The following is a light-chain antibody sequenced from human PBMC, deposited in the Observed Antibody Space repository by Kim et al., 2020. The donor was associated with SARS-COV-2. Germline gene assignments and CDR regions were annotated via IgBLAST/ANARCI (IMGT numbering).Light chain of an antibody. CDR1: SSNVGSKT. CDR3: AAWDDSLHGYV. Sequence: QSVLTQPPSTSGTPGQRVTISCSGGSSNVGSKTVNWYQHLPGTTPKPLVHTNNQRPSGVPDRFSGSKSGTTASLAISGLQSDDEADYYCAAWDDSLHGYVFGTGTKVTVL. CDR2: TNN. V-gene: IGLV1-44*01. J-gene: IGLJ1*01.